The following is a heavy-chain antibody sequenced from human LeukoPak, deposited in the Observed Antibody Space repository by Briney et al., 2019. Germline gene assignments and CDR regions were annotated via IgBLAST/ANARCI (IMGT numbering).Heavy chain of an antibody. CDR2: ISWNSGTI. Sequence: GGSLRLSCAGSGFILNNYAMHWVRQPPGKGLEWVSGISWNSGTIDYADSVRGRFTISRDNAKNSLNLQMDSLRVEDTAFYYCAKDNRRHYTSGPNPDSLHWGQGALVTVSS. CDR3: AKDNRRHYTSGPNPDSLH. J-gene: IGHJ4*02. CDR1: GFILNNYA. V-gene: IGHV3-9*01. D-gene: IGHD6-19*01.